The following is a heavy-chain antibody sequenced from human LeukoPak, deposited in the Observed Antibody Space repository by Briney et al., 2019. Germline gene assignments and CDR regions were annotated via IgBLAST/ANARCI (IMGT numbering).Heavy chain of an antibody. D-gene: IGHD1-1*01. CDR3: AREATSGTNLNCFDP. CDR2: IYYSGST. CDR1: GGSINTYY. J-gene: IGHJ5*02. Sequence: NSSETLSLTCTVSGGSINTYYWSWIRQPPGKGLEWIGHIYYSGSTNYNPSLRSRVTISVDTSKNQFSLKLSSVTAADTAVYYCAREATSGTNLNCFDPWGQGTLVTVSS. V-gene: IGHV4-59*01.